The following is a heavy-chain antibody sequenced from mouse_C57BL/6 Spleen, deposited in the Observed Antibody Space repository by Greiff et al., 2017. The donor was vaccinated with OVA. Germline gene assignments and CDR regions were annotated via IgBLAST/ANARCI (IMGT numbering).Heavy chain of an antibody. D-gene: IGHD1-1*01. CDR2: ISGGGGNT. Sequence: EVKVVESGGGLVKPGGSLKLSCAASGFTFSSYTMSWVRQTPEKRLEWVATISGGGGNTYYPDSVKGRFTISRDNAKNTLYLQMSSLRSEDTALYSCASPYYYGSSYWYFDVWGTGTTVTVSS. CDR1: GFTFSSYT. J-gene: IGHJ1*03. V-gene: IGHV5-9*01. CDR3: ASPYYYGSSYWYFDV.